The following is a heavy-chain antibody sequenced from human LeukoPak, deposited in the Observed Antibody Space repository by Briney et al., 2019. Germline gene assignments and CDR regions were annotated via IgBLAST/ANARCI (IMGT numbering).Heavy chain of an antibody. Sequence: GGSLRLSCAASGFTFNSYAMTWVRQAPGKGLEWVSSIGGRGDSTYYADSVKGRFTISGDNSKNTLYLQINSLRAEDTAVYYCAKDRAVGTTADAFDIWGQGTMVTVSS. D-gene: IGHD1/OR15-1a*01. V-gene: IGHV3-23*01. J-gene: IGHJ3*02. CDR1: GFTFNSYA. CDR3: AKDRAVGTTADAFDI. CDR2: IGGRGDST.